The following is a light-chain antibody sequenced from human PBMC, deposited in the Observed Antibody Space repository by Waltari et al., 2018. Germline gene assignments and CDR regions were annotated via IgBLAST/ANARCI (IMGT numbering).Light chain of an antibody. V-gene: IGLV2-14*01. Sequence: QSALTQPASASGSPGQSITISCAGTSSDVGFYNYVSWYQQHPGKAPKLVIYDVFGRPSGVSNRFSGSKSGNTASLTISGLQAEDEADYYCNSYTGSNSWVFGGGTRLTVL. J-gene: IGLJ3*02. CDR3: NSYTGSNSWV. CDR1: SSDVGFYNY. CDR2: DVF.